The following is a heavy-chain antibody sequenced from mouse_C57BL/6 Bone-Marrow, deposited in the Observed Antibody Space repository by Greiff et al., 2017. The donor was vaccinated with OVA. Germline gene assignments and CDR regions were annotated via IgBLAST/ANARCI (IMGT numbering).Heavy chain of an antibody. Sequence: EVQLQESGGGLVQPGGSLKLSCAASGIDFSRYWMSWVRRAPGKGLEWIGDINPDSSTINYAPSLKDKFIISRDNAKNTLYLQMSKVRSEDTALYYCATIYYPWYFDVWGTGTTVTVSS. CDR2: INPDSSTI. J-gene: IGHJ1*03. CDR1: GIDFSRYW. V-gene: IGHV4-1*01. CDR3: ATIYYPWYFDV. D-gene: IGHD1-1*01.